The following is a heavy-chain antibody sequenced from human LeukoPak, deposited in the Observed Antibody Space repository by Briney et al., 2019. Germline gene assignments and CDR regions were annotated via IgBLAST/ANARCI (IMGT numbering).Heavy chain of an antibody. CDR3: ARVRDSSAYLLRPAFDI. D-gene: IGHD3-22*01. V-gene: IGHV3-7*01. CDR1: GFTFRSYW. Sequence: GGSLRLSCAASGFTFRSYWMSWVRQAPGQGLEWVANIKHDGSEKYYLDSVKGRFTISRDNAKNSLYLQMNRLRAEDTAVYYCARVRDSSAYLLRPAFDIWGQGTMVPVSS. CDR2: IKHDGSEK. J-gene: IGHJ3*02.